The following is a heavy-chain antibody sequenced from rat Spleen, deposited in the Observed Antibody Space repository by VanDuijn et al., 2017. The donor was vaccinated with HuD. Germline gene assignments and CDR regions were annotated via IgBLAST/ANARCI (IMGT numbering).Heavy chain of an antibody. Sequence: EVQLVESGGGLVQPGRSLKLSCVASGFTFNNYWMSWIRQAPGKGTEWVSSITSTGGSMYYPDSVKGRFIIARDNAKSTLYLQMDSLRSEDTATYYCARHDYGYGLIRFAYWGQGTLVTVS. J-gene: IGHJ3*01. CDR2: ITSTGGSM. CDR3: ARHDYGYGLIRFAY. V-gene: IGHV5-31*01. CDR1: GFTFNNYW. D-gene: IGHD1-7*01.